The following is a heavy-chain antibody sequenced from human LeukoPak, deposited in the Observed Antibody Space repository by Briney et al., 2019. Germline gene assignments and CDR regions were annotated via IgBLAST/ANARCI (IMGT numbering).Heavy chain of an antibody. Sequence: GGSLRLSCAASGFTFSSYWMSWVRQAPGKGLEWVANIKQDGSEKYYVDSVKGRFTISRDNSENTLYLQMNSLRAEDTAVYYCARDGAAAGIRNYYYGMDVWGQGTMVTVSS. D-gene: IGHD6-13*01. J-gene: IGHJ6*02. V-gene: IGHV3-7*03. CDR3: ARDGAAAGIRNYYYGMDV. CDR1: GFTFSSYW. CDR2: IKQDGSEK.